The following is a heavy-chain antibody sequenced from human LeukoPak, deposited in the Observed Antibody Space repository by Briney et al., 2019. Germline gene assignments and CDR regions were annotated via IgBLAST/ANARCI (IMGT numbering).Heavy chain of an antibody. CDR1: GYTFTSYY. CDR3: ARNRESGFDY. V-gene: IGHV1-46*01. J-gene: IGHJ4*02. Sequence: ASVKVSCKASGYTFTSYYMHWVRHAPGQGLEWMGFINPSGGSTSYAQKFQDRVTMTRDTSTSTVYMELSSLRSEDTAVYYCARNRESGFDYWGQGTLVTVSS. CDR2: INPSGGST.